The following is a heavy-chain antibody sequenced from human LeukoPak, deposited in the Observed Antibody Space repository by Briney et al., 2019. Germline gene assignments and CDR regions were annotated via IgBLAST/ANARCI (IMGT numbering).Heavy chain of an antibody. V-gene: IGHV4-39*01. J-gene: IGHJ4*02. CDR2: IYYSGST. Sequence: PSETLSLTCTVSGGSISSSSYYWGWIRQPPGKGLEWIGSIYYSGSTYYNPSLKGRVTISVDTSKNQFSLKLSSVTAADTAVYYCARQRTSRSRGDWGQGTLVTVSS. CDR1: GGSISSSSYY. CDR3: ARQRTSRSRGD. D-gene: IGHD6-6*01.